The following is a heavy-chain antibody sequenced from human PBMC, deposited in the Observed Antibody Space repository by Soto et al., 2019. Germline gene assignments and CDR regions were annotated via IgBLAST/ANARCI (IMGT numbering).Heavy chain of an antibody. CDR1: GFTFNSYG. CDR2: IEYNAKNR. CDR3: AGEGDDDCSGTRCFHYYGLDG. J-gene: IGHJ6*02. D-gene: IGHD2-15*01. V-gene: IGHV3-33*05. Sequence: QVQLVESGGGVVQPGTSLRLSCTASGFTFNSYGIHWVRQAPGKGLEWLALIEYNAKNRFYADSVKGRFSSSRDNSSNTVYLQVNGLRAEDTAVYYCAGEGDDDCSGTRCFHYYGLDGWGQGTTVIVSS.